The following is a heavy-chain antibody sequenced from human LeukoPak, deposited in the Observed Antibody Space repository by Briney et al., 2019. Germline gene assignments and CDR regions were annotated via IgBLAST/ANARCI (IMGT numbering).Heavy chain of an antibody. CDR1: GGCMSSGGYY. V-gene: IGHV4-31*03. D-gene: IGHD6-6*01. CDR2: IYYSGST. J-gene: IGHJ3*02. Sequence: PSETLALTCTVSGGCMSSGGYYWSWIRQHPGKGLEWIGYIYYSGSTYYNPSLKSRVTISVDTSKNQFSLKLSSVTAADTAVYYCATDSSSSAFDIWGQGTMVTVSS. CDR3: ATDSSSSAFDI.